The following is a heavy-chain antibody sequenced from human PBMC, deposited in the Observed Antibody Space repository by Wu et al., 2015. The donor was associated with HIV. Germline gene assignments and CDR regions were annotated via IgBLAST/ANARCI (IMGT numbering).Heavy chain of an antibody. CDR1: GGTFSSYA. V-gene: IGHV1-46*01. D-gene: IGHD3-10*01. Sequence: QVQLVQSGAEVKKPGSSVKVSCKASGGTFSSYAISWVRQAPGQGLEWMGIINPSGGSTSYAQKFQGRVTMTRDTSTSTVYMELSSLRSEDTAVYFCARDLGDYYNSGTPGYYWGQGTLVTVSS. CDR2: INPSGGST. CDR3: ARDLGDYYNSGTPGYY. J-gene: IGHJ4*02.